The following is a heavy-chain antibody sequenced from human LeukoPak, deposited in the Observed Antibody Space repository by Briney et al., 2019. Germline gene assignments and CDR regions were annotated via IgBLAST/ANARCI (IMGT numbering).Heavy chain of an antibody. J-gene: IGHJ2*01. CDR2: FYSGGST. V-gene: IGHV3-53*01. Sequence: GGSLRLSCAASGFTVSSNYMSWVRQAPGKGLEWVSVFYSGGSTFYADFVKGRFTIARDNSKNTMYLQMNNLRAEDTAVYYCARAPNSSDYSAGYWYFDLWGRGTLVTVSS. CDR3: ARAPNSSDYSAGYWYFDL. D-gene: IGHD3-22*01. CDR1: GFTVSSNY.